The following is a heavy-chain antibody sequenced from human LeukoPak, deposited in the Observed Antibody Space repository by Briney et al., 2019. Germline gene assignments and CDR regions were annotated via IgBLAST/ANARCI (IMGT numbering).Heavy chain of an antibody. CDR1: GGSISSYY. V-gene: IGHV4-59*08. D-gene: IGHD3-22*01. J-gene: IGHJ6*04. CDR2: IYYSGST. CDR3: ARHGRPPVSREYYYDSSGFYYYGMDV. Sequence: SETLSLTCTVSGGSISSYYWSWIRQPPGKGLEWIGYIYYSGSTNYNPSLKSRVTISVDTSKNQFSLKLSSVTAADTAVYYCARHGRPPVSREYYYDSSGFYYYGMDVGGKGTTVPVPS.